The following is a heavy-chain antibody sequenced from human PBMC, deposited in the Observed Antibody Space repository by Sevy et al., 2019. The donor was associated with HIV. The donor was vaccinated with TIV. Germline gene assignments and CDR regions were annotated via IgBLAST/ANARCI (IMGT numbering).Heavy chain of an antibody. CDR3: ARGMSAYLLANGMDV. Sequence: ASVKVSCKAYGYTFSDYYMHWVRQAPGQGLEWMGWTNPNRGGTNYAHKFQGRVTMTRDTSISTAYMELSSLRSDDTAIYYCARGMSAYLLANGMDVWGQGTTVTVSS. V-gene: IGHV1-2*07. CDR2: TNPNRGGT. CDR1: GYTFSDYY. D-gene: IGHD3-3*01. J-gene: IGHJ6*02.